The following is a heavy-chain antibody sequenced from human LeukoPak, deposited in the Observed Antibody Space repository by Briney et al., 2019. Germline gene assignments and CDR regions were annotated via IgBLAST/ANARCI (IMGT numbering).Heavy chain of an antibody. V-gene: IGHV3-15*01. D-gene: IGHD1-26*01. CDR3: TTQPYGGTYYEGNYFDY. Sequence: GGSLRLSCAASGFIFSNAWMNWVRQAPGKGLEWIGRIKSKADGGTTDYAAPVKVRFTISRDDSKNTLSLQMNSLKFGDTAVYYCTTQPYGGTYYEGNYFDYWGQGTLVTVSS. J-gene: IGHJ4*02. CDR1: GFIFSNAW. CDR2: IKSKADGGTT.